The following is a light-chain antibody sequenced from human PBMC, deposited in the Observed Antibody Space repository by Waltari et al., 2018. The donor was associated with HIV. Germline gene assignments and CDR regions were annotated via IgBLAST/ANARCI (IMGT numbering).Light chain of an antibody. CDR2: QDD. Sequence: SYELTQPPSVSVSPGQAATIPCSGAKLDDKYVCWYQQKPGRSPVLVIYQDDKRLSGIPDRFSGSNSGNTATLTISGTQTMDEADYYCQAWDSGTGVFGTGTTVTVL. V-gene: IGLV3-1*01. CDR3: QAWDSGTGV. CDR1: KLDDKY. J-gene: IGLJ1*01.